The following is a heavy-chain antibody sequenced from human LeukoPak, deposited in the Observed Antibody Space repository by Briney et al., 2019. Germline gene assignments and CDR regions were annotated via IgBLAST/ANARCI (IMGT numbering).Heavy chain of an antibody. J-gene: IGHJ4*02. CDR3: AEIGTRIVGATFYFDY. CDR1: GFTFSSYA. D-gene: IGHD1-26*01. Sequence: GGSLRLSCAASGFTFSSYAMSWVRQAPGKGLEWVSAISGSGGSTYYADSVKGRFTISRDNSKNTLYLQMNSLRAEDMAVYYCAEIGTRIVGATFYFDYWGQGTLVTVSS. CDR2: ISGSGGST. V-gene: IGHV3-23*01.